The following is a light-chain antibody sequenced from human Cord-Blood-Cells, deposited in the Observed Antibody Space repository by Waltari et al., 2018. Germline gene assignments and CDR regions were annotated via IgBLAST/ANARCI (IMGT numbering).Light chain of an antibody. Sequence: IVMTQSPDSLAVSLGVKATITCKSSQSVLYSSNNKNYLAWYQQKPGQPPKLLIYWASTRESGVPDRFSGSGSGTDFTLTISSLQAEDVAVYYCQQYYSTPYTFGQGTKLEIK. CDR2: WAS. V-gene: IGKV4-1*01. CDR3: QQYYSTPYT. CDR1: QSVLYSSNNKNY. J-gene: IGKJ2*01.